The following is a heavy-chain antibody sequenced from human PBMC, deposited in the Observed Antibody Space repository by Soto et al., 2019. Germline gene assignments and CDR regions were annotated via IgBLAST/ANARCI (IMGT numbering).Heavy chain of an antibody. J-gene: IGHJ2*01. CDR3: AHSGLGYFDWYLGDWYFDP. Sequence: QITLKESGPTLVKPTQTLTLTCTFSGFSLSTSGGGVGWIRQPPGKALEGLALIYWDDDKRHSPSLKSRLTITKDTSKNPVVLTITNMDPVATATYSSAHSGLGYFDWYLGDWYFDPGGGGTIIAVSS. V-gene: IGHV2-5*02. D-gene: IGHD3-9*01. CDR1: GFSLSTSGGG. CDR2: IYWDDDK.